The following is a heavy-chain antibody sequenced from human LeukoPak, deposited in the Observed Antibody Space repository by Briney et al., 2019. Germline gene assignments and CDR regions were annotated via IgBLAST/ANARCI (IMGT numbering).Heavy chain of an antibody. J-gene: IGHJ5*02. CDR1: GYTFTSYA. CDR3: ARDRRSGGSCYSCWFDP. D-gene: IGHD2-15*01. Sequence: ASVKVSCKASGYTFTSYAMHWVRQAPGQRLEWMGWINAGNGNTKYSQKFRGRVTITRDTSASTAYMELSSLRSEDTAVYYCARDRRSGGSCYSCWFDPWGQGTLVTVSS. V-gene: IGHV1-3*01. CDR2: INAGNGNT.